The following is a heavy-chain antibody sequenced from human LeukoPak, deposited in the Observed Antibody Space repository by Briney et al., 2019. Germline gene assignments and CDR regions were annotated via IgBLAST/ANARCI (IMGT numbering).Heavy chain of an antibody. CDR3: AKSSGYSGYDLDNWSFDY. CDR1: GFTFSSYA. D-gene: IGHD5-12*01. Sequence: PGGSLRLSCAASGFTFSSYAMHWVRQAPGKGLEWVAVISYDGSNKYYADSVKGRFTISRDNSKNTLYLQMNSLRAEDTAVYYCAKSSGYSGYDLDNWSFDYWGQGTLVTVSS. V-gene: IGHV3-30-3*02. CDR2: ISYDGSNK. J-gene: IGHJ4*02.